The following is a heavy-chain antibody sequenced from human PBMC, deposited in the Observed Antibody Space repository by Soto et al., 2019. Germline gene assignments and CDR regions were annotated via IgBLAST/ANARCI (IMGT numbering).Heavy chain of an antibody. J-gene: IGHJ3*02. Sequence: QVQLVESGGGVVQPGRSLRLSCAVSGFTFSSYGMHWVRQAPGKGLEWVAVISYDGSNKYYADSVKGRFTISRDNSKNTLQLQMNSLRAEDTAVYYCAKQITPHSMGWPDAFDIWGQGTMVSVSS. CDR3: AKQITPHSMGWPDAFDI. D-gene: IGHD6-19*01. CDR2: ISYDGSNK. CDR1: GFTFSSYG. V-gene: IGHV3-30*18.